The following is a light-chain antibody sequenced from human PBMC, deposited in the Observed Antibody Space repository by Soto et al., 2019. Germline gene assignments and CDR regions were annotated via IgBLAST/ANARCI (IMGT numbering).Light chain of an antibody. CDR1: SSDVGGYNY. CDR2: EVI. V-gene: IGLV2-14*01. CDR3: SSYTSSSTLV. Sequence: QSALTHPASVSGSPGQSITISCTGTSSDVGGYNYVSWYQQHPGKAPKLMIYEVINRPSGVSNRFSGSKSGNTASLTISGLQAEDEADYYCSSYTSSSTLVFGTGTKVTVL. J-gene: IGLJ1*01.